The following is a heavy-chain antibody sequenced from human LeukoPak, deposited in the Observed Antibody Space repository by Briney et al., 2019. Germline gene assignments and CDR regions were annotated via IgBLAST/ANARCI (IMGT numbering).Heavy chain of an antibody. CDR3: AIVTGTTDYYYGMDV. J-gene: IGHJ6*02. V-gene: IGHV3-23*01. CDR2: ISGSGGST. D-gene: IGHD1-7*01. Sequence: PGGSLRLSCAASGFTFSSYAMSWVRRAPGKGLEWVSAISGSGGSTYYADSVKGRFTISRDNSKNTLYLQMNSLRAEDTAVYYCAIVTGTTDYYYGMDVWGQGTTVTVSS. CDR1: GFTFSSYA.